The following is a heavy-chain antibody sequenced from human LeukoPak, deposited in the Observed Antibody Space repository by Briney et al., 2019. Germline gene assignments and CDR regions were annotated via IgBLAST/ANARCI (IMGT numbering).Heavy chain of an antibody. Sequence: GGSLRLSCAASGFTFSNYWMHWVRQVPGKGLVWVSRIHSDGRSTDYADSVKGRFTISRDNSKSMLFLQLNSLRAEDTALYYCARDLHYYVAMDVWGQGTTVTVSS. CDR1: GFTFSNYW. CDR3: ARDLHYYVAMDV. V-gene: IGHV3-74*01. D-gene: IGHD3-10*02. J-gene: IGHJ6*02. CDR2: IHSDGRST.